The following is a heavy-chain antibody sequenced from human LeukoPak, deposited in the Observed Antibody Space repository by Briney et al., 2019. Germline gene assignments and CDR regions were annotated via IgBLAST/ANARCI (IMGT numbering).Heavy chain of an antibody. CDR2: INPNSGGT. D-gene: IGHD3-10*01. CDR3: ARPQGYHGSGSYYPYYYYGMDV. V-gene: IGHV1-2*05. CDR1: GYTFIGYY. Sequence: GASVKVSCKASGYTFIGYYIHWVRQAPGQGLEWMGRINPNSGGTNYAQRFQGRVTMTRDTSISTAYMELSSLRSEDTVVYYCARPQGYHGSGSYYPYYYYGMDVWGQGTTVTVSS. J-gene: IGHJ6*02.